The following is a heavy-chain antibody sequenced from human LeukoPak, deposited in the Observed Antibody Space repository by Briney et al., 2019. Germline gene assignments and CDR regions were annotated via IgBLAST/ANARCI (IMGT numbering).Heavy chain of an antibody. V-gene: IGHV3-23*01. CDR1: RFTFSSYA. Sequence: GGSLRLSCAASRFTFSSYAMSWVRHAPGKGLEGVSAITGRGASTSSAESVKGRFIVSRDNSKNTLYLQMNSLGAEDTAVYYCAKVPPSPGWWYFDLWGRGTLVTVSS. CDR2: ITGRGAST. J-gene: IGHJ2*01. CDR3: AKVPPSPGWWYFDL.